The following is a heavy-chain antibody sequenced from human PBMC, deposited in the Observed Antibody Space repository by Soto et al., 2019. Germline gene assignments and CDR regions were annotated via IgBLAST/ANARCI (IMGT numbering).Heavy chain of an antibody. V-gene: IGHV3-74*01. CDR2: INSDGSNT. Sequence: PGGSLRLSCAASGFTFSSYWMHWVRQAPGKGLVWVSRINSDGSNTGYVDSVKGRFTISRDNAKNTLYLQMNSLRVEDTAVYYCARAVAGTRGDYWGQGTLVTVSS. D-gene: IGHD6-19*01. CDR3: ARAVAGTRGDY. J-gene: IGHJ4*02. CDR1: GFTFSSYW.